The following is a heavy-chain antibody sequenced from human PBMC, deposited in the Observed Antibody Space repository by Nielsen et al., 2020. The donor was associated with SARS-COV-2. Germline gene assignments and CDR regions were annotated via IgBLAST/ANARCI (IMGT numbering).Heavy chain of an antibody. J-gene: IGHJ4*02. Sequence: SETLSLTCAVSGGSISSGGYPWSWIRQPPGKGLEWIGYIYHSGSTYYNPSLKSRVTISVDRSKNQFSLKLSSVTAADTAVYYCARGRGPIDYWGQGTLVTVSS. CDR2: IYHSGST. D-gene: IGHD3-10*01. CDR3: ARGRGPIDY. V-gene: IGHV4-30-2*01. CDR1: GGSISSGGYP.